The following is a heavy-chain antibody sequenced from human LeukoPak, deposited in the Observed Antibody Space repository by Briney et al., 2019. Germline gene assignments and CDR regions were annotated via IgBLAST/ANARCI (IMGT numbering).Heavy chain of an antibody. Sequence: SETLSLTCTVSGGSISSYYWSWIRQPPGKGLGWIGYIYYSGSTNYNPSLKSRVTISVDTSKNQFSLKLSSVTAADTAVYYCARGQRGVPAAIFDYWGQGTLVTVSS. CDR1: GGSISSYY. CDR2: IYYSGST. CDR3: ARGQRGVPAAIFDY. J-gene: IGHJ4*02. V-gene: IGHV4-59*01. D-gene: IGHD2-2*01.